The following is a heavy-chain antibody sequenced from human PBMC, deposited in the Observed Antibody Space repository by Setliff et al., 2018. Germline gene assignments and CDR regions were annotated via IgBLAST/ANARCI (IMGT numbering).Heavy chain of an antibody. J-gene: IGHJ6*03. CDR3: ARDLGARYRSGGSCSHYYYYYYMDV. D-gene: IGHD2-15*01. Sequence: GGSLRLSCAASGFTVTSNYMSWVRQAPGKGLEWVSVIYTGGSTYYADSVKGRFTISRDNSKNTLYLQMNSLRAEDTAVYYCARDLGARYRSGGSCSHYYYYYYMDVWGKGTTVTVS. V-gene: IGHV3-53*01. CDR2: IYTGGST. CDR1: GFTVTSNY.